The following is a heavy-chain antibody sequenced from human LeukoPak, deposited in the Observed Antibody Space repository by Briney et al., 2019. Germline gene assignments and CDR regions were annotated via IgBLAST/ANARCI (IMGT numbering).Heavy chain of an antibody. J-gene: IGHJ4*02. Sequence: PGGSLRLSCAASKLTFSHYWMSWVRQAPGKGLEWVANIKQDGSEKYYVDSVKGRFTISRDNAKNSLYLQMNSLRAEDTAVYYCATKVAVGGDWGQGTLVTVSS. CDR3: ATKVAVGGD. CDR2: IKQDGSEK. D-gene: IGHD6-19*01. V-gene: IGHV3-7*01. CDR1: KLTFSHYW.